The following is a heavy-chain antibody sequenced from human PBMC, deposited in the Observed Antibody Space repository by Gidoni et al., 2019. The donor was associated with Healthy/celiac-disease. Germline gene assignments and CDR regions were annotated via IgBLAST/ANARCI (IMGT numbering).Heavy chain of an antibody. J-gene: IGHJ6*03. D-gene: IGHD3-10*01. CDR3: ATTTDMVRGVISHGGWYMDV. CDR1: GGSISSSRYY. Sequence: QLQLQESGPGLVKPSETLSLTCTVSGGSISSSRYYWGWIRQPPGKGLEWIGSIYYSGSTYYNPSLKSRVTISVDTSKNQFSLKLSSVTAADTAVYYCATTTDMVRGVISHGGWYMDVWGKGTTVTVSS. V-gene: IGHV4-39*01. CDR2: IYYSGST.